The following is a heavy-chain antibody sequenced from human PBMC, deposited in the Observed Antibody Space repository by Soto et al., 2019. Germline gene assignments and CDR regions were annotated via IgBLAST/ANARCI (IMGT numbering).Heavy chain of an antibody. V-gene: IGHV4-31*03. CDR3: ARAGAVNWFDP. J-gene: IGHJ5*02. Sequence: QVQLQESGPGLVKPSQTLSLTCTVSGGSTSSGGYYWSWIRQHPGKGLEWIGYIYYSGRTYHNPSLKSRIXXSXXXSKNQFSLKLSSVTAADTAVYYCARAGAVNWFDPWGQGTLVTVSS. CDR2: IYYSGRT. CDR1: GGSTSSGGYY.